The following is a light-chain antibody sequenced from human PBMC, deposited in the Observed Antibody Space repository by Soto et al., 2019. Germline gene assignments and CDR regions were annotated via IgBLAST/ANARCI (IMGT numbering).Light chain of an antibody. CDR1: SSDVGGYNY. CDR2: EVN. Sequence: QSALTQPPSASGSPGQSVTISCTGTSSDVGGYNYVSWYQQHPGKVPKLMVYEVNKRPSGVSDRFSGSKSGNTASLTVSGRQAEDEADYYCTSYAGGNNVFGTGTKLTVL. J-gene: IGLJ1*01. CDR3: TSYAGGNNV. V-gene: IGLV2-8*01.